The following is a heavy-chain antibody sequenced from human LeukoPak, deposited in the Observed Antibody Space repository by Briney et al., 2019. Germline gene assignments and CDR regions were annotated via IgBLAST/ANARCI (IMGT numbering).Heavy chain of an antibody. Sequence: GGSLRLSCAASGFTFSNHNMNWVRQAPGKGLEWVSYISSSSGSIYYADSVKGRFTISRDNAKNSLYLQMNSLRDEDTAVYYCARDGSYSGSLDYWGQGTLVTVSS. V-gene: IGHV3-48*02. CDR3: ARDGSYSGSLDY. J-gene: IGHJ4*02. CDR2: ISSSSGSI. CDR1: GFTFSNHN. D-gene: IGHD1-26*01.